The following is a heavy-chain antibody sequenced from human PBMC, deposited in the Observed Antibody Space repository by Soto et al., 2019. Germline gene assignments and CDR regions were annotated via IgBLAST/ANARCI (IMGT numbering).Heavy chain of an antibody. V-gene: IGHV3-21*01. CDR3: ARDARYAIIASHWFDX. CDR1: GFTFSSYS. J-gene: IGHJ5*02. Sequence: GSLRLSCSACGFTFSSYSMNWVRQAPGKGLERVSSIGSSSSYIYYADSVKGRFTIARDNAKNALYLQMNSLRAEDTAVYYCARDARYAIIASHWFDXWGQETLVTASX. D-gene: IGHD2-8*01. CDR2: IGSSSSYI.